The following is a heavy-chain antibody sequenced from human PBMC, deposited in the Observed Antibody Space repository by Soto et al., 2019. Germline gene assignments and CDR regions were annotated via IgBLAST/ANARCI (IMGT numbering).Heavy chain of an antibody. CDR2: TGATGRTT. CDR1: GLTCNIYA. CDR3: ATVHNASRSFDY. D-gene: IGHD1-20*01. V-gene: IGHV3-23*01. Sequence: GGSLRLSCAASGLTCNIYAMTWVRQAPGKGLEWVSTTGATGRTTYYADSVKGRFTVSRDNSKNTLDPHMSSLRAEDTAVYYCATVHNASRSFDYWGQGTLVTVSS. J-gene: IGHJ4*02.